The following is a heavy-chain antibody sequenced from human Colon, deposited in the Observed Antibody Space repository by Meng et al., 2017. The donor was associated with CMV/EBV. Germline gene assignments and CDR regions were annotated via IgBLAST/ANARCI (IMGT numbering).Heavy chain of an antibody. Sequence: QLHRKESGPGLVKPSETLSLTCTVSGGSISSSTYYWGWIRQTPGKGLEWIGNIYYSGYTYYNPSLKSRLTISVDTSKNQFSLKLTSVTAADTAVYYCATDYGDYYFDRWGQGTLVTASS. CDR1: GGSISSSTYY. V-gene: IGHV4-39*07. CDR3: ATDYGDYYFDR. CDR2: IYYSGYT. D-gene: IGHD4-17*01. J-gene: IGHJ4*02.